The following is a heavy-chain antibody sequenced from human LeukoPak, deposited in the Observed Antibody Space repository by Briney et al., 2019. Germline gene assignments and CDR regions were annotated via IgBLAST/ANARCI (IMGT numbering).Heavy chain of an antibody. V-gene: IGHV3-30*04. CDR1: GFTFSGYA. CDR3: ARRRFDY. J-gene: IGHJ4*02. CDR2: ISYDGSNK. Sequence: GGSLRLSCAASGFTFSGYAMHWVRQAPGKGLEWVAVISYDGSNKYYADSVKGRFTISRDNSKNTLYLQMNSLRAEDTAVYYCARRRFDYWGQGTLVTVSS.